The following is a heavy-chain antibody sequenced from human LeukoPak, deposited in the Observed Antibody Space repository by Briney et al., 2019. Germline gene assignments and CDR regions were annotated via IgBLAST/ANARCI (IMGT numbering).Heavy chain of an antibody. J-gene: IGHJ6*02. CDR1: GFTFSSYG. CDR3: AKVAVSDYYYYYGMDV. CDR2: ISYDGSNK. Sequence: PGRSLRLSCAASGFTFSSYGMHWVRQAPGKGLEWVAVISYDGSNKYYADSVKGRFTISGDNSKNTLYLQMNSLRAEDTAVYYCAKVAVSDYYYYYGMDVWGQGTTVTVSS. D-gene: IGHD2-21*01. V-gene: IGHV3-30*18.